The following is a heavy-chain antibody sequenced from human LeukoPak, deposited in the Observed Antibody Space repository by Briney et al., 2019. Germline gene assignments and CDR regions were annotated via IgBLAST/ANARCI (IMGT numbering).Heavy chain of an antibody. V-gene: IGHV4-61*02. J-gene: IGHJ4*02. D-gene: IGHD4-11*01. Sequence: QTSQTLSLTCTVSGGSISSGSYYWSWIRQPAGKGLEWIGRIYTSGSTNYSPSLKSRVTISVDTSKNQFSLKLSSVTAADTAVYYCARVNRDYSNYHSIYYFDYWGQGTLVTVSS. CDR1: GGSISSGSYY. CDR2: IYTSGST. CDR3: ARVNRDYSNYHSIYYFDY.